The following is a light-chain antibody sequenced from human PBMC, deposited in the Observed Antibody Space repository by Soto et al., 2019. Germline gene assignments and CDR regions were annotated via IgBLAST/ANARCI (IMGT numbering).Light chain of an antibody. V-gene: IGKV1-39*01. J-gene: IGKJ1*01. CDR3: QQSYSTPRT. Sequence: DIQMTQSPSSLSSSVGDRVTITCRASQSISSYLNWYQQKPGKAPKLLIYAASSLQSGVPSRFSGSGSGTDVTLTISSLQPEEVATYYCQQSYSTPRTFGQGTKVDI. CDR2: AAS. CDR1: QSISSY.